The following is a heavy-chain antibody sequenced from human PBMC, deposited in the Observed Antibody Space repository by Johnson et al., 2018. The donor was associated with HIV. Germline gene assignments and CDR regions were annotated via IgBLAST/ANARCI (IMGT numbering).Heavy chain of an antibody. Sequence: VQLVESGGGVVQPGRSLRLSCAASVITVSSNYMSWVRQAPGKGLEWVSVLFSVGNAYYADSVKAKFTISRDNSKNTLYLQMGSLRAEDMAVYYCASSALGIMGAFDIWGQGTMVTVSS. V-gene: IGHV3-66*01. J-gene: IGHJ3*02. CDR3: ASSALGIMGAFDI. CDR2: LFSVGNA. D-gene: IGHD7-27*01. CDR1: VITVSSNY.